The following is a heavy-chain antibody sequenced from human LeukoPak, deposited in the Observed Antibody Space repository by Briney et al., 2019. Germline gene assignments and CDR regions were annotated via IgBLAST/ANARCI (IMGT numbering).Heavy chain of an antibody. J-gene: IGHJ4*02. D-gene: IGHD1-26*01. Sequence: GGSLRLSCAASGFTFSSCGMHWVRQAPGKGLEWVAFIRYDGSNKYYADSVKGRFTISRDNSKNTLYLQMNSLRAEDTAVYYCAKATKSGSLAGYWGQGTLVTVSS. CDR3: AKATKSGSLAGY. CDR2: IRYDGSNK. V-gene: IGHV3-30*02. CDR1: GFTFSSCG.